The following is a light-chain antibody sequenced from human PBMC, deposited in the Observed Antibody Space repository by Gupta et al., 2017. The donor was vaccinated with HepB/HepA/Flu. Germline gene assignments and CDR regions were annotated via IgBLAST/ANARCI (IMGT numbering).Light chain of an antibody. CDR1: NLGGKY. V-gene: IGLV3-1*01. CDR2: QDS. J-gene: IGLJ1*01. Sequence: GLTQPPSVSVSPGQTASIACSGDNLGGKYAFWYQQKPGQSPVLVIYQDSRRPSGIPERFSGSNSGNTATLTSSGTQAMDEADYYCQAWDSSTALYVFGTGTKVTVL. CDR3: QAWDSSTALYV.